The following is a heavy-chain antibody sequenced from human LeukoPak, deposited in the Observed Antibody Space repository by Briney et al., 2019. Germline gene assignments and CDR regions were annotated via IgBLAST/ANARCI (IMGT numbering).Heavy chain of an antibody. D-gene: IGHD3-10*01. Sequence: PGRSLRLSCAASGFTFSSYSMNWVRQAPGKGLEWVSSISSSSSYIYYADSVKGRFTISRDNAKNSLYLQMNSLRAEDTAVYYCASLWFGELPPGFDPWGQGTLVTVSS. CDR3: ASLWFGELPPGFDP. V-gene: IGHV3-21*01. CDR2: ISSSSSYI. J-gene: IGHJ5*02. CDR1: GFTFSSYS.